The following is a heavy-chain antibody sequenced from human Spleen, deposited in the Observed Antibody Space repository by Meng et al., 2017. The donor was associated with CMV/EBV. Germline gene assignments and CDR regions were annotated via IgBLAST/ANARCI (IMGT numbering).Heavy chain of an antibody. CDR1: GFSFAIYA. J-gene: IGHJ1*01. Sequence: GESLKISCAASGFSFAIYAMTWVRQAPGKGLEWVSTISAGGDSTYYADSVKGRFTISRDNSKNTLYLQMNSLRAEDTAIYYCATTTGSYFGLAEYFQSWGQGTLVTVSS. D-gene: IGHD1-26*01. V-gene: IGHV3-23*01. CDR2: ISAGGDST. CDR3: ATTTGSYFGLAEYFQS.